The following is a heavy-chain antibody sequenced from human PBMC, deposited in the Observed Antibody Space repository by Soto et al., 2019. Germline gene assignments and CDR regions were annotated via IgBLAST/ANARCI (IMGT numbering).Heavy chain of an antibody. CDR2: IYYSGST. J-gene: IGHJ4*02. CDR1: GGSISSSSYY. V-gene: IGHV4-39*01. Sequence: QLQLQESGPGLVKPSETLSLTCTVSGGSISSSSYYWGWIRQPPGKGLEWIGSIYYSGSTYYNPSLKSRVTISVDTSKNQFSLKLSSVTAADTAVYYCARHGAGGYDILTGYSLYYFDYWGQGTLVTVSS. D-gene: IGHD3-9*01. CDR3: ARHGAGGYDILTGYSLYYFDY.